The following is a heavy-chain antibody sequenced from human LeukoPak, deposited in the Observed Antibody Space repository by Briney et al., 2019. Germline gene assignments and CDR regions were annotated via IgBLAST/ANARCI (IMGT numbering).Heavy chain of an antibody. D-gene: IGHD6-19*01. CDR2: IIPIFGTA. CDR3: ASLGSSGWNWFDP. CDR1: GGTFSSYA. V-gene: IGHV1-69*06. J-gene: IGHJ5*02. Sequence: ASVKVSCKASGGTFSSYAISWVRQAPGQGLGWMGGIIPIFGTANYAQKFQGRVTITADKSTSTAYMELSSLRSEDTAVYYCASLGSSGWNWFDPWGQGTLVTVSS.